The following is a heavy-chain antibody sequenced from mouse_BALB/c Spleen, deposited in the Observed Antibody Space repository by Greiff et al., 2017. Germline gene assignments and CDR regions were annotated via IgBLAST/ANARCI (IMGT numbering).Heavy chain of an antibody. CDR3: ASELRNYAMDY. V-gene: IGHV1-67*01. CDR1: GYTFTDYA. CDR2: ISTYYGNT. Sequence: VQLQQSGPELVRPGVSVKISCKGSGYTFTDYAMHWVKQSHAKSLEWIGVISTYYGNTNYNQKFKGKATMTVDKSSSTAYMELARLTSEDSAIYYCASELRNYAMDYWGQGTSVTVSS. J-gene: IGHJ4*01. D-gene: IGHD1-1*01.